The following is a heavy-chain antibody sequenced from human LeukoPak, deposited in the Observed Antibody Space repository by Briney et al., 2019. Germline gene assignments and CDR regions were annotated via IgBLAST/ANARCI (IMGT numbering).Heavy chain of an antibody. Sequence: PSETLSLTCTVSGGSVSSGSYYWSWIRQPPGKGLEWIGYIYYSGSTNYNPSLKNRVTISVDTSKNQFSLKLSSVTAADTAVYYCARGYYYGSGSYYYSYYYGMDVWGKGTTVTVSS. J-gene: IGHJ6*04. D-gene: IGHD3-10*01. CDR3: ARGYYYGSGSYYYSYYYGMDV. V-gene: IGHV4-61*01. CDR2: IYYSGST. CDR1: GGSVSSGSYY.